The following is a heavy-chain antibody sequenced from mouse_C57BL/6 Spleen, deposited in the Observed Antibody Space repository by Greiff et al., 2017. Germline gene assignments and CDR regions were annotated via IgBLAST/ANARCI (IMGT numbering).Heavy chain of an antibody. J-gene: IGHJ2*01. CDR3: AREGDDYDED. V-gene: IGHV3-6*01. CDR2: ISYDGSN. CDR1: GYSITSGYY. D-gene: IGHD2-4*01. Sequence: EVKLQESGPGLVKPSQSLSLTCSVTGYSITSGYYWNWFRQFPGNKLEWMGYISYDGSNNYNPSLKNPISITRDTSKNQLFLKLNSVTTEDAATYYCAREGDDYDEDWGQGTTLTVSS.